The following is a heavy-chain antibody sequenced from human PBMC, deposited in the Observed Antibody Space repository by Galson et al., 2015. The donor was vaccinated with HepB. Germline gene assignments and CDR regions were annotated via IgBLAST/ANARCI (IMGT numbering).Heavy chain of an antibody. D-gene: IGHD3-22*01. Sequence: SVKVSCKASGYTYSNYHLIWVRQAPGQGLDWMGIINPTGLNTRYEQKFQGRVNMTRDTSTNTVYMELSSLRSEDTAVYYCATAYDSSGYSQLGDYWGQGTLVTVSS. CDR3: ATAYDSSGYSQLGDY. CDR2: INPTGLNT. V-gene: IGHV1-46*01. CDR1: GYTYSNYH. J-gene: IGHJ4*02.